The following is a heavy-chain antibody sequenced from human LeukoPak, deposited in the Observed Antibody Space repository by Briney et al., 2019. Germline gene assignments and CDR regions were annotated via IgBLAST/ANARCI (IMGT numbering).Heavy chain of an antibody. CDR2: INPNSGGT. J-gene: IGHJ5*02. CDR3: ARADGGYNWFDP. D-gene: IGHD3-16*01. CDR1: GYTFTGYY. V-gene: IGHV1-2*06. Sequence: GASVKVSCKASGYTFTGYYMHWVRQAPGQGLEWMERINPNSGGTNYARKFQGRVTMTRDTSISTAYMELSRLRSDDTAVYYCARADGGYNWFDPWGKGTLVTVSS.